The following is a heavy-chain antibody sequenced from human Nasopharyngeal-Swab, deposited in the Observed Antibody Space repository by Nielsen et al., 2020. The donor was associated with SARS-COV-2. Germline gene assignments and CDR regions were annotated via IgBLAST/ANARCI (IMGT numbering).Heavy chain of an antibody. CDR2: IKSKTDGGTT. Sequence: GESLKISCAASGFTFSNAWMSWVRQAPGKGLGWVGRIKSKTDGGTTDYAAPVKGRFTISRDDSKNTLYLQMNSLKTEDTAVYYCTTDSKRLRQWLVLDYYYMDVWGKGTTVTVSS. CDR3: TTDSKRLRQWLVLDYYYMDV. D-gene: IGHD6-19*01. V-gene: IGHV3-15*01. J-gene: IGHJ6*03. CDR1: GFTFSNAW.